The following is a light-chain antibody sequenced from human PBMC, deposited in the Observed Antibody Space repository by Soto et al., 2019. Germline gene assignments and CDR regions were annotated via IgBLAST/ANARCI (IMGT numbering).Light chain of an antibody. CDR3: QSYDISLHNYV. CDR2: EVT. CDR1: SGDIGSYNR. Sequence: QSALTQPASVSGSPGQSITISCTGTSGDIGSYNRVSWYQQHPGKAPKLIIYEVTDRPSGVSNRFSGSKSGNTASLTISGLQAEDEAEYYCQSYDISLHNYVFGTGTKLTVL. J-gene: IGLJ1*01. V-gene: IGLV2-14*01.